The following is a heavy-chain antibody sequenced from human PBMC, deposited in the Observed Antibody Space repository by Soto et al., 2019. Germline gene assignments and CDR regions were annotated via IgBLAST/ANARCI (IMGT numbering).Heavy chain of an antibody. D-gene: IGHD2-15*01. CDR2: ISGSGGST. CDR3: AKDIPNCSGGSCYAFDI. V-gene: IGHV3-23*01. CDR1: GFTFSSYA. Sequence: GGSLSLFCAPSGFTFSSYAMSWVRQAPGKGLEWVSAISGSGGSTYYADSVKGRFAISRDNSKNTLYLQMNSLRAEDTAVYYCAKDIPNCSGGSCYAFDIWGQGTMVTVSS. J-gene: IGHJ3*02.